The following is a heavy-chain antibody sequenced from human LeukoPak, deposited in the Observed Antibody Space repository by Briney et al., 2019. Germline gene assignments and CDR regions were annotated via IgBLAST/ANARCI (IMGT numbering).Heavy chain of an antibody. CDR1: GYTFTGYY. CDR3: ARDLVVSCSSTSCSVAPSDF. D-gene: IGHD2-2*01. J-gene: IGHJ4*02. V-gene: IGHV1-69*04. CDR2: IIPILGIA. Sequence: ASVKVSCKASGYTFTGYYMHWVRQAPGQGLEWMGRIIPILGIATYAQNFQGRVTITADKSTSTAYMELSSLRPEDTAVYYCARDLVVSCSSTSCSVAPSDFWGQGTLVTVSS.